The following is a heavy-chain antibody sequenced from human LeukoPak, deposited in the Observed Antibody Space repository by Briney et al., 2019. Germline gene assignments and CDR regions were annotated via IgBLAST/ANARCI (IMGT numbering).Heavy chain of an antibody. CDR2: ISRGSGHI. D-gene: IGHD3-3*01. V-gene: IGHV3-21*01. CDR1: RFTFSNYS. Sequence: PGGSLRLSCAASRFTFSNYSMNWVRQAPGKGLEWVSSISRGSGHIYYADSVKGRFTISRDNAKNSLYLQMNSLRAEDTAVYYCARDAIFGVAPDAFDIWGQGTMVTVSS. CDR3: ARDAIFGVAPDAFDI. J-gene: IGHJ3*02.